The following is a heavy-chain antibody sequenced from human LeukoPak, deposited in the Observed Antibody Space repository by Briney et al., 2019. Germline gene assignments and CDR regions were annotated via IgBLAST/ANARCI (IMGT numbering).Heavy chain of an antibody. Sequence: GGSLRLSCAASGFTFSSSAMTWVRQAPGKGLEWVSSLTGGSDNSEHADSVKGRFSISRDNSKNTLYLQMNSLTAEDTAVYYCARAVFGYSSSWYFDEWGQGTLVTVSA. J-gene: IGHJ4*02. D-gene: IGHD6-13*01. CDR2: LTGGSDNS. CDR3: ARAVFGYSSSWYFDE. V-gene: IGHV3-23*01. CDR1: GFTFSSSA.